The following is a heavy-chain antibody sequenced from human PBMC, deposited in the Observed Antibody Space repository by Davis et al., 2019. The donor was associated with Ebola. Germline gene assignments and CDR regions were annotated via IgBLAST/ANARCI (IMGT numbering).Heavy chain of an antibody. V-gene: IGHV3-64*01. D-gene: IGHD3-3*01. CDR3: ARVQGLDVLEWLFTPYGMDV. CDR2: ISSNGGST. J-gene: IGHJ6*02. CDR1: GFTFSSYA. Sequence: GESLKISCAASGFTFSSYAMYWVRQAPGKGLEYVSAISSNGGSTYYANSVKGRFTISRDNSKNSLYLQMNSLRAEDTAVYYCARVQGLDVLEWLFTPYGMDVWGQGTTVTVSS.